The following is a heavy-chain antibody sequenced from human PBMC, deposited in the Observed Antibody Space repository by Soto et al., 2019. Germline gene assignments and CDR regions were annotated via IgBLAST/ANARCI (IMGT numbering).Heavy chain of an antibody. J-gene: IGHJ4*02. CDR2: INPSGGST. CDR3: ARVSQPQTPFDY. V-gene: IGHV1-46*01. Sequence: SVKVSCKASGYTFTIYYIHWVRHAPGQGLEWMGQINPSGGSTSYSQKFQGRVTMTRDTSTSTVYMELSSLRSEDTAVYYCARVSQPQTPFDYWGQGTLVTVSS. D-gene: IGHD2-2*01. CDR1: GYTFTIYY.